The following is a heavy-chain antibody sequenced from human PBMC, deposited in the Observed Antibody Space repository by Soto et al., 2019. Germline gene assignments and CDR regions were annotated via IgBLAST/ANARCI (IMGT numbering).Heavy chain of an antibody. CDR1: GFTFSNYN. V-gene: IGHV3-21*01. Sequence: GGSLRLSCAASGFTFSNYNMNWVRQAPGEGLEWVSSISSSSSYIYYADSVKGRFTISRDNAKNSLWLQMNSLRAEDTAVYYCARDKGCSGGSCYLHYYYFHGMDVWGQGT. D-gene: IGHD2-15*01. J-gene: IGHJ6*02. CDR3: ARDKGCSGGSCYLHYYYFHGMDV. CDR2: ISSSSSYI.